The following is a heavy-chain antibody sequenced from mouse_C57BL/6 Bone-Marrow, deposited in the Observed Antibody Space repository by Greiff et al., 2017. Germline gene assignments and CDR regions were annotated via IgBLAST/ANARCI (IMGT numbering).Heavy chain of an antibody. Sequence: QVQLQQSGAELAKPGASVKLSCKASGYTFTSYWMHWVKQRPGQGLEWIGYINPSSGYTKYNQKFKDKATVTADKSSSTAYMQLSSLTYEDSAVYYCAKPDGYYVWFAYWGQGTLVTVSA. CDR1: GYTFTSYW. CDR2: INPSSGYT. CDR3: AKPDGYYVWFAY. D-gene: IGHD2-3*01. J-gene: IGHJ3*01. V-gene: IGHV1-7*01.